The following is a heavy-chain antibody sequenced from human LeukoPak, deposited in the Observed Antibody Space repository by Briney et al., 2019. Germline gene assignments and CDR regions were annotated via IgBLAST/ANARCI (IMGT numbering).Heavy chain of an antibody. J-gene: IGHJ4*02. CDR3: ARGTYSYGYFDY. D-gene: IGHD5-18*01. V-gene: IGHV3-23*01. CDR1: GFTFSSYA. CDR2: ISGSGGSS. Sequence: PGGSLRLSCAASGFTFSSYAMTWVRQAPGKGLEWVSAISGSGGSSYYADSVKGRFTISRDNSKNTLYLQMNSLRAEDTAVYYCARGTYSYGYFDYWGQGTLVTVSS.